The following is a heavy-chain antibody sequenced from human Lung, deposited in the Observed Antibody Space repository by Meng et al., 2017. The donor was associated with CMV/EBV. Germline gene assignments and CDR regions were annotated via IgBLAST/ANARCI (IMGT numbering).Heavy chain of an antibody. J-gene: IGHJ6*02. CDR2: IIPVVGTV. CDR3: ARDSRGSTWYLLAGHYYGSGV. V-gene: IGHV1-69*06. D-gene: IGHD6-13*01. CDR1: GGTFSNYA. Sequence: SVXVSCKPSGGTFSNYAITWVRQAPGQGLEWMGGIIPVVGTVNYPQKFQGRVTITADKSTSTVYMELSSLRSEDTAVYYCARDSRGSTWYLLAGHYYGSGVWXQGTTVTVSS.